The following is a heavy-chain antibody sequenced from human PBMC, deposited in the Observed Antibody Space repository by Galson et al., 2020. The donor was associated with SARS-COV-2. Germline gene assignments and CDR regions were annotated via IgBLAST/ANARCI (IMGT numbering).Heavy chain of an antibody. CDR2: IYYSGST. V-gene: IGHV4-59*01. CDR1: GGSISSYY. Sequence: SETLSLTCTVSGGSISSYYWSWIRQPPGKGLEWIGYIYYSGSTNYNPSLKSRVTISVDTSKNQFSLKLSSVTAADTAVYYCARGVRAGRGGGGTEYTKRGPLAAFDIWGQGTMVTVSS. J-gene: IGHJ3*02. CDR3: ARGVRAGRGGGGTEYTKRGPLAAFDI. D-gene: IGHD2-15*01.